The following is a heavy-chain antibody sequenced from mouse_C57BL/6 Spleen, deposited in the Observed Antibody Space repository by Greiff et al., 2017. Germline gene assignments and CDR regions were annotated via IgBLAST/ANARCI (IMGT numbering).Heavy chain of an antibody. D-gene: IGHD2-5*01. Sequence: QVQLQQPGAELVMPGASVKLSCKASGYTFTSYWMHWVKQRPGQGLEWIGEIDPSDSYTNYNQKFKGKSTLTVDKSSSTAYMQLSSLTSEDSAVYYCARDYSNYHAFAYWGQGTLVTVSA. CDR1: GYTFTSYW. CDR2: IDPSDSYT. V-gene: IGHV1-69*01. J-gene: IGHJ3*01. CDR3: ARDYSNYHAFAY.